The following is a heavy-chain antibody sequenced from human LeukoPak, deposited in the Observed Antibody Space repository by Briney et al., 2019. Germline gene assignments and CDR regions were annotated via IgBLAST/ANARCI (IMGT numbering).Heavy chain of an antibody. CDR3: ARGVGIGGYSYGSDFDY. CDR1: GFAFSSYS. V-gene: IGHV3-48*01. J-gene: IGHJ4*02. Sequence: GGSLRLSCAASGFAFSSYSMNWVRQAPGKGLEWVSYISSSSSTIYYADSVKGRFTISRDNAKNSLYLQMNSLRAEDTAVYYCARGVGIGGYSYGSDFDYWGQGTLVTVSS. D-gene: IGHD5-18*01. CDR2: ISSSSSTI.